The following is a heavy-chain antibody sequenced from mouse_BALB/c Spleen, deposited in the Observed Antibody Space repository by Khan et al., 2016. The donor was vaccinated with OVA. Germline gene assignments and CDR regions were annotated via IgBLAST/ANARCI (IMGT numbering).Heavy chain of an antibody. V-gene: IGHV1S137*01. CDR3: VSGGGNSLFAY. CDR2: ISTYYGDA. J-gene: IGHJ3*01. D-gene: IGHD2-1*01. Sequence: QVQLQQSGAELVRPGVSVKISCKGSGYTFTDFAIHWVKQSHAKSLEWIGVISTYYGDADYNQKFKGKATMTVDKSSSTAFVELARLTPKDSADYYCVSGGGNSLFAYWGQGTLVTVSA. CDR1: GYTFTDFA.